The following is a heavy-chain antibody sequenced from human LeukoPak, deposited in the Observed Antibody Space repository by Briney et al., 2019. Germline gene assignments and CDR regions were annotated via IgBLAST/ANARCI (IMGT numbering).Heavy chain of an antibody. CDR3: AGGIAAQYEDDY. D-gene: IGHD6-13*01. Sequence: PSETLSLTCAVYGGSFSGYYWSWIRQPPGKGLEWIGYIYYSGSTNYNPSLKSRVTISVDTSKNQFSLKLSSVTTADTAVYYCAGGIAAQYEDDYWGQGTLVTVSS. V-gene: IGHV4-59*01. CDR2: IYYSGST. J-gene: IGHJ4*02. CDR1: GGSFSGYY.